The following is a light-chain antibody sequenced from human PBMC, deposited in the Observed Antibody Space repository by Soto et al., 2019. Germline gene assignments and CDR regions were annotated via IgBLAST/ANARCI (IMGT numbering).Light chain of an antibody. Sequence: VMTQSPDILSVSPGEGATLSCRASQSVSSKLAWYQQKPGQGPRLLIYGASTRATGIPARFSGSGSGTEFTLTISSLQSEDFAVYYCQQYNNWPRTFGQGTKVDIK. CDR1: QSVSSK. CDR3: QQYNNWPRT. J-gene: IGKJ1*01. V-gene: IGKV3-15*01. CDR2: GAS.